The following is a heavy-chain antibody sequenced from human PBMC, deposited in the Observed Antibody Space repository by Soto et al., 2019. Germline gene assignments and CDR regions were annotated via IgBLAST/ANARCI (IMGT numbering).Heavy chain of an antibody. Sequence: SETLSLTCTVSGGSISSGGYYWSWIRQHPGKGLEWIGYIYYSGSTYYNPSLKSRVTISVDTSKNQFSLKLSSVTAADTAVYYCARDSKGYNLAYWGQGTLVTVSS. CDR3: ARDSKGYNLAY. CDR1: GGSISSGGYY. CDR2: IYYSGST. V-gene: IGHV4-31*03. D-gene: IGHD6-25*01. J-gene: IGHJ4*02.